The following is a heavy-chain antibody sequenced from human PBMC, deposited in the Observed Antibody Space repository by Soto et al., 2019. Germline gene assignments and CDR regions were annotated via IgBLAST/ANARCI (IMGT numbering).Heavy chain of an antibody. J-gene: IGHJ4*02. Sequence: QITLKESGPTLVKPTQTLTLTCTFSGLSLSTSGVGVGWIRQPPGKALEWLALVYWNDDKRYSPSLKSRLTITRDTSKNQVVLTMTNMDPVDTATYYCAHSPLNSYDSSRFDYWGQGTLVTVSS. CDR3: AHSPLNSYDSSRFDY. CDR1: GLSLSTSGVG. D-gene: IGHD3-22*01. V-gene: IGHV2-5*01. CDR2: VYWNDDK.